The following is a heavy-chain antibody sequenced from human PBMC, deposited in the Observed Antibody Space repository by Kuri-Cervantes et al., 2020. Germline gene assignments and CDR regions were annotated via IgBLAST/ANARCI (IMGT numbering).Heavy chain of an antibody. CDR1: GYTFTGNS. D-gene: IGHD3-10*01. Sequence: ASVKVSCKASGYTFTGNSMHWVRQAPGQGLEWVRWINPNSGCTNYAQKFQGWVTMTRDTPISTAYMEVSRLRSDDTAVYYCARGAGAMVRGVIPWYFDLWGRGTLVTVSS. CDR3: ARGAGAMVRGVIPWYFDL. J-gene: IGHJ2*01. CDR2: INPNSGCT. V-gene: IGHV1-2*04.